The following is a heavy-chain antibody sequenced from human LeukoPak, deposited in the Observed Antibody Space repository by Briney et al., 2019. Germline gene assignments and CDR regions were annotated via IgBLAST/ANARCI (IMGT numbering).Heavy chain of an antibody. CDR3: ARDPLIAARPI. J-gene: IGHJ4*02. CDR2: INWNGDST. V-gene: IGHV3-20*04. Sequence: GGALRLSCAASGFTFDDYGMSWVREAPGKGLEWGSGINWNGDSTGYADSVKGRFTISRDKAKNSLYLQMNSLRAEDTALYYCARDPLIAARPIWGQGTLVTVSS. D-gene: IGHD6-6*01. CDR1: GFTFDDYG.